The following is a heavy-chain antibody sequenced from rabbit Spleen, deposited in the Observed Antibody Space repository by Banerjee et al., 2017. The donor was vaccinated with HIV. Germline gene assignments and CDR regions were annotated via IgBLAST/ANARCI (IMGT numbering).Heavy chain of an antibody. Sequence: QSLEESGGDLGKPGASLTLTCIASGVSFSGDSYMCWVRQAPGKGLEWVVCIDAGSSGFTYFASWAKGRFTISKTSSTTVTLQMTSLTAADTATYFCARDTSSSFSSYGMDLWGQWTLVTVS. CDR2: IDAGSSGFT. CDR3: ARDTSSSFSSYGMDL. D-gene: IGHD1-1*01. V-gene: IGHV1S40*01. CDR1: GVSFSGDSY. J-gene: IGHJ6*01.